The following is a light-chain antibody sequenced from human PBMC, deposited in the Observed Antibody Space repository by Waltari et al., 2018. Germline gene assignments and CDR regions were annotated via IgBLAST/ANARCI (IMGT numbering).Light chain of an antibody. CDR2: EDY. Sequence: NFMLTQPHSVSESPGKTVTISCTRSSGSIARNYVRWFQQRPGSAPTTVIYEDYQRPSGVPDRFSGSIDSSSNSASLTISGLKTEDEADYYCQSYDGINWMFGGGTKLTVL. CDR1: SGSIARNY. CDR3: QSYDGINWM. J-gene: IGLJ3*02. V-gene: IGLV6-57*03.